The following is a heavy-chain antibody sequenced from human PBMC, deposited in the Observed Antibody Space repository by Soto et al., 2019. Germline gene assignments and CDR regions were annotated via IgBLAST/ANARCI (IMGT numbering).Heavy chain of an antibody. Sequence: ASVKVSCKASGYTFTSSGISWVRQAPGQGLEWLGWISTDNGNTNYAQHLQGRVSLTTDTSTSTAYMELSSLRSEDTAVYYCARTLYGDNVDYWGQGTLVTVSS. CDR3: ARTLYGDNVDY. CDR2: ISTDNGNT. V-gene: IGHV1-18*01. CDR1: GYTFTSSG. J-gene: IGHJ4*02. D-gene: IGHD4-17*01.